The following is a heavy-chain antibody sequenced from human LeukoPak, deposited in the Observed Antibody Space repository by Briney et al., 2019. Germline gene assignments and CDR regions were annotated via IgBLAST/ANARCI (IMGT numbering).Heavy chain of an antibody. D-gene: IGHD6-6*01. CDR2: IIPIFGTA. J-gene: IGHJ6*03. V-gene: IGHV1-69*13. CDR1: GGTFSSYA. CDR3: ARDAVAARLRSYYYYMDV. Sequence: SVKASCKASGGTFSSYAISWVRQAPGQGLELMGGIIPIFGTANYAQKFQGRVTITADESTSTAYMELSSLRSEDTAVYYCARDAVAARLRSYYYYMDVWGKGTTVTVSS.